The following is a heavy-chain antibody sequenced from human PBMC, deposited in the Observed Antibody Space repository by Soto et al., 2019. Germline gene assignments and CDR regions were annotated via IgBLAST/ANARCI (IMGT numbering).Heavy chain of an antibody. J-gene: IGHJ3*02. CDR1: GYTFTGYY. Sequence: ASVKVSCKASGYTFTGYYMHWVRQAPGQGLEWMGWINPNSGGTNYAQKFQGRVTMTRDTSTSTAYMELSSLRSEDTAVYYCARGVTFNDAFDIWGQGTMVTVSS. CDR2: INPNSGGT. V-gene: IGHV1-2*02. CDR3: ARGVTFNDAFDI. D-gene: IGHD3-16*01.